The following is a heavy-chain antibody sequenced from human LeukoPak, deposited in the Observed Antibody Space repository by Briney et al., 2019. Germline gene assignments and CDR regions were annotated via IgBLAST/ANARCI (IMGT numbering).Heavy chain of an antibody. CDR2: INPSGGST. V-gene: IGHV1-46*01. J-gene: IGHJ6*03. Sequence: ASVKVSCKASGYTFTSYYMHWVRQAPGQGLEWMGIINPSGGSTSYAQKFQGRVTITTDESTSTAYMELSSLRSEDTAVYYCARGDGYNLYYYYYMDVWGKGTTVTVSS. CDR1: GYTFTSYY. D-gene: IGHD5-24*01. CDR3: ARGDGYNLYYYYYMDV.